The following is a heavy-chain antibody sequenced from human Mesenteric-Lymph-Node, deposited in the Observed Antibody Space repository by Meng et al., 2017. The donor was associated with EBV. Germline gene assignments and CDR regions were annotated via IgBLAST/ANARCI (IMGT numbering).Heavy chain of an antibody. D-gene: IGHD6-13*01. Sequence: VELVQSGSELKKPGASVKVSCKASGYTFTTYTIKWVRQAPGQGLEWMGWINTNSGNPTYAQGFTGRFVFSLDTSVSTAYLQISNLKSEDTAVYFCVRDPTKVAAAASLDYWGQGTLVTVSS. J-gene: IGHJ4*02. CDR3: VRDPTKVAAAASLDY. CDR2: INTNSGNP. V-gene: IGHV7-4-1*02. CDR1: GYTFTTYT.